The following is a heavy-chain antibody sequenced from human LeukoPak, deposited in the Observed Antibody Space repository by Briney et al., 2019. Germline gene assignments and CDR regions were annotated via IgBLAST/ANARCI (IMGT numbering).Heavy chain of an antibody. Sequence: GGSLRLSCAASGFTFSIYGIHWVRQDPPKGLEWVAVIWYDGSSKYYADSVKGRFTISRDNSKHTLHLQVKSVRAEDTAVYYCARGFRYYDGIDGFDIWGQGRMVTVSS. CDR2: IWYDGSSK. CDR3: ARGFRYYDGIDGFDI. CDR1: GFTFSIYG. D-gene: IGHD3-22*01. J-gene: IGHJ3*02. V-gene: IGHV3-33*01.